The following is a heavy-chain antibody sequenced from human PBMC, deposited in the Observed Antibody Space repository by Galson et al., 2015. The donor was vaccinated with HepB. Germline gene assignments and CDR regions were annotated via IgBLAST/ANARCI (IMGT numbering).Heavy chain of an antibody. D-gene: IGHD4-23*01. V-gene: IGHV3-53*01. Sequence: SLRLSCAASGLTVSSNYMSWVRQAPGKGLEWVSVIYSGGTTYYADSVKGRFTISRDNSKNTLYLQMNSLRAEDTAVYYCARGDYGGNSDLQGFDYWGQGTLVTVSS. J-gene: IGHJ4*02. CDR3: ARGDYGGNSDLQGFDY. CDR1: GLTVSSNY. CDR2: IYSGGTT.